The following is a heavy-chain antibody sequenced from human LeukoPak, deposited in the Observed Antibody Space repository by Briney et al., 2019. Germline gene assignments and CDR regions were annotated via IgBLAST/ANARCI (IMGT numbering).Heavy chain of an antibody. CDR2: ISSSTSYI. CDR1: GFTFSSYA. V-gene: IGHV3-21*01. CDR3: ARAGGSTVSHSDY. D-gene: IGHD4-17*01. J-gene: IGHJ4*02. Sequence: GGSLRLSCAASGFTFSSYAMSWIRQAPGKGLEWVSSISSSTSYIYYADSVKGQFTISKDNAKNSLYLQMNSLRAEDTAVYYCARAGGSTVSHSDYWGQGTLVTVSS.